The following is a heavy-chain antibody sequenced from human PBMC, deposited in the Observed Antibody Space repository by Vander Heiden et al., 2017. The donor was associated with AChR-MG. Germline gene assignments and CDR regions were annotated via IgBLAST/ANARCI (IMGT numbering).Heavy chain of an antibody. CDR1: GGSISSSSYY. J-gene: IGHJ6*02. D-gene: IGHD3-3*01. CDR2: IYYSGST. V-gene: IGHV4-39*01. Sequence: QLQLQESGPGLVKPSETLSLTCTVSGGSISSSSYYWGWSRQPPGKGLEGIGSIYYSGSTYYNPSLKSRVTISVDTSKNQFSLKLSSVTAADTAVYYCARSLEEWLLYMHYYYGMDVWGQGTTVTVSS. CDR3: ARSLEEWLLYMHYYYGMDV.